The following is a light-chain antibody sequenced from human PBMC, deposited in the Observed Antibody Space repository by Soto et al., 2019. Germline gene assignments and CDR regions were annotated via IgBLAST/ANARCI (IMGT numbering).Light chain of an antibody. Sequence: QSALTQPASVSGSPGQSITISCTGTSSDVGSHNLVSWYQQHPGQAPKLMIYEVSKRPLGVSARFSASKSGNTASLTISGHQAEDEADYYCRSYGGRRAVFGGGTQLTVL. CDR1: SSDVGSHNL. V-gene: IGLV2-23*02. J-gene: IGLJ7*01. CDR2: EVS. CDR3: RSYGGRRAV.